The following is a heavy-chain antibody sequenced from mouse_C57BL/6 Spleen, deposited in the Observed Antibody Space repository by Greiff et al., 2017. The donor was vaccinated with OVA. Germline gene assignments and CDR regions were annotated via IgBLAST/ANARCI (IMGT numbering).Heavy chain of an antibody. J-gene: IGHJ2*01. V-gene: IGHV1-81*01. Sequence: VQLQQSGAELARPGASVKLSCKASGYTFTSYGISWVKQRTGQGLEWIGEIYPRSGNTYYNEKFKGKATLTADKSSSTAYMELRSLTSEDSAVYFCARDWAIPTVVNYFDYWGQGTTLTVSS. CDR3: ARDWAIPTVVNYFDY. CDR1: GYTFTSYG. D-gene: IGHD1-1*01. CDR2: IYPRSGNT.